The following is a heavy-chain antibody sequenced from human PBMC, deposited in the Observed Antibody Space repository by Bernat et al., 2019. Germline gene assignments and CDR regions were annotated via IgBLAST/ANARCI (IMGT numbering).Heavy chain of an antibody. J-gene: IGHJ3*02. CDR1: GFTFSSYG. Sequence: QVQLVESGGGVVQPGGSLRLSCAASGFTFSSYGMHWVRQAPGKGLEWVAFIRYDGSKKYYADSVKGRFTISRDNSKNTLYLQMNSLRAEDPAVYYCAKVHDVGSGRSAGDAFDIWGQGTMVTVSS. CDR2: IRYDGSKK. V-gene: IGHV3-30*02. D-gene: IGHD3-10*01. CDR3: AKVHDVGSGRSAGDAFDI.